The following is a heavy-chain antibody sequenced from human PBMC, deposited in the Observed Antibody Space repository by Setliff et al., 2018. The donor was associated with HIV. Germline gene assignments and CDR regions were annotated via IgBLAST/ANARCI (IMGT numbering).Heavy chain of an antibody. Sequence: ASVKVSCKAFGYNFSTCALHWVRQAPGQRLEWMGWMNAATGKTKYSEDFQDRITFTRDTSAKIGYLELAKLRSSDMATYYCVRVRVGGSLYFDYWGQGTPVTVSS. V-gene: IGHV1-3*03. CDR1: GYNFSTCA. CDR2: MNAATGKT. CDR3: VRVRVGGSLYFDY. J-gene: IGHJ4*02. D-gene: IGHD1-26*01.